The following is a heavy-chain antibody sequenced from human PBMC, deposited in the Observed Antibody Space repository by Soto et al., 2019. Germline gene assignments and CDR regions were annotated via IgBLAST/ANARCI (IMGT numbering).Heavy chain of an antibody. D-gene: IGHD3-3*01. CDR3: AREGGNYDFWSGYSHYYYYMDV. V-gene: IGHV1-18*01. CDR1: GYTFTSYG. CDR2: ISAYNGNT. J-gene: IGHJ6*03. Sequence: QVQLVQSGAEVKKPGASVKVSCKASGYTFTSYGISWVRQAPGQGLEWMGWISAYNGNTNYAQKLQGRVTMTTDTSTSTAYKELRSLRSDDTAVYYCAREGGNYDFWSGYSHYYYYMDVWGKGTTVTVSS.